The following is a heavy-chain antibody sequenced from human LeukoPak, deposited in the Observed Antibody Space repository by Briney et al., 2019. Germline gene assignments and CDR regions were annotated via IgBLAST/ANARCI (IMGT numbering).Heavy chain of an antibody. D-gene: IGHD3-3*01. CDR2: IYTSGTT. CDR1: DDPINSGVYY. Sequence: SETLSLTCTVSDDPINSGVYYWHWIRQPAGKGLEWIGHIYTSGTTTNSNPSLKSRVAISLDTSKNQFSLKLSSVTAANTAVYYCARHKYDFWSGIRDAFDIWGQGTMVTVSS. CDR3: ARHKYDFWSGIRDAFDI. V-gene: IGHV4-61*09. J-gene: IGHJ3*02.